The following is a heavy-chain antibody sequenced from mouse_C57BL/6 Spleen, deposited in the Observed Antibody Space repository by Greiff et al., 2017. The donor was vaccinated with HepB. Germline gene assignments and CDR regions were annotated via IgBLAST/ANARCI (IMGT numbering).Heavy chain of an antibody. J-gene: IGHJ2*01. CDR2: INYDGSST. CDR3: ARDRGKDYDENYFDY. V-gene: IGHV5-16*01. CDR1: GFTFSDYY. D-gene: IGHD2-4*01. Sequence: EVQLVESEGGLVQPGSSMKLSCTASGFTFSDYYMAWVRQVPEKGLEWVANINYDGSSTYYLDSLKSRFIISRDNAKNILYLQMSRLKSEDTSTYYCARDRGKDYDENYFDYWGQGTPLTVSS.